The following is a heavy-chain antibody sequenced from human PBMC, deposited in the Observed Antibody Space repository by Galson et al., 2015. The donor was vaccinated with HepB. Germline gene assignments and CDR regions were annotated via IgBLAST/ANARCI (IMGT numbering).Heavy chain of an antibody. V-gene: IGHV3-48*01. CDR2: ISSSSSTI. CDR1: GFTFSSYS. D-gene: IGHD3-9*01. CDR3: ARAMYYDILTGYYPYYYYYGMDV. Sequence: SLRLSCAASGFTFSSYSMNWVRQAPGKGLEWVSYISSSSSTIYYADSVKGRFTISRDNAKNSLYLQMNSLRAEDTAVYYCARAMYYDILTGYYPYYYYYGMDVWGQGTTVTVSS. J-gene: IGHJ6*02.